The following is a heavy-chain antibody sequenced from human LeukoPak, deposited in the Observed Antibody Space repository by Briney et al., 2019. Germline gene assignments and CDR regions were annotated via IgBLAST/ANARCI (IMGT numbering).Heavy chain of an antibody. D-gene: IGHD2-21*02. Sequence: GGSLRLSCAASGFIFSDYGMHWVRQAPGKGLEWVAVIWYDRSNKYYADSVGGRFTISRDNAKNTLYLQMNSLRAEDTAVYYCARGPHIVVVTATDYWGQGTLLTLSS. CDR3: ARGPHIVVVTATDY. V-gene: IGHV3-33*01. CDR2: IWYDRSNK. CDR1: GFIFSDYG. J-gene: IGHJ4*02.